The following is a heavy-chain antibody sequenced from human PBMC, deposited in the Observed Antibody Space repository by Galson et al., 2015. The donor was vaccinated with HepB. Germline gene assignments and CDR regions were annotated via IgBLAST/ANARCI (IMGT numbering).Heavy chain of an antibody. D-gene: IGHD3-16*01. CDR3: FTSIWGLEN. CDR1: DISISNAW. J-gene: IGHJ4*02. CDR2: IKNKSNGGTT. Sequence: SLRLSCAASDISISNAWMNWVRQAPGKGLEWVGRIKNKSNGGTTDYAAPVKGRFAISRDDSKNTLYLEMNSLTSEDTGVYYCFTSIWGLENWGQGTLVTVSS. V-gene: IGHV3-15*07.